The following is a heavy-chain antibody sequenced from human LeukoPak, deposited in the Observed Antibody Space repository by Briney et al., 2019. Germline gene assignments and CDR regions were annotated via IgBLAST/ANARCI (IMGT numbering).Heavy chain of an antibody. CDR3: ARQYSSGPIDY. D-gene: IGHD6-19*01. CDR2: ISSSGSTI. J-gene: IGHJ4*02. V-gene: IGHV3-48*03. CDR1: GFTFRDYE. Sequence: PGGSLRLSCAASGFTFRDYEMNWVRQPPGKGLEWVSYISSSGSTIYYADSAKGRFTISRDNAKNSLYLQMNSLRAEDTAVYYCARQYSSGPIDYWGQGTLVTVSS.